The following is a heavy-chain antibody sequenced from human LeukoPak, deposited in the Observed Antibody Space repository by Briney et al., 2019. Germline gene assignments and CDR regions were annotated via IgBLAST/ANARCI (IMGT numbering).Heavy chain of an antibody. CDR3: AGGLQYQLLKALGYYYMDV. D-gene: IGHD2-2*01. CDR2: IIPISGTA. J-gene: IGHJ6*03. V-gene: IGHV1-69*05. CDR1: GGTFSSYA. Sequence: ASVKVSCKASGGTFSSYAISWVRQAPGQGPEWMGGIIPISGTANYAQKFQGRVTITTDESTSTAYMELSSLTSDDTAVYYCAGGLQYQLLKALGYYYMDVWGEGTTVTVSS.